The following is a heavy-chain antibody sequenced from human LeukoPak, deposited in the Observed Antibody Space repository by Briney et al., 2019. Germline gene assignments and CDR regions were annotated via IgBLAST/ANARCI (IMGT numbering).Heavy chain of an antibody. CDR2: ISGSGGST. V-gene: IGHV3-23*01. CDR3: AKEANWNLHYPHFDY. Sequence: AGGSLRLSCAASGFTFSNYAMSWVRQAPGKGLEWVSAISGSGGSTYYADSVKGRFTISRDNSKNTLYLQMNSLRAEDTAVYYCAKEANWNLHYPHFDYWGQGTLVTVSS. J-gene: IGHJ4*02. D-gene: IGHD1-7*01. CDR1: GFTFSNYA.